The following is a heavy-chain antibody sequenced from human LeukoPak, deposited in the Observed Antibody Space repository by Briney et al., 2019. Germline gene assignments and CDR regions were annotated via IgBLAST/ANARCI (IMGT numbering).Heavy chain of an antibody. CDR1: GFTVSDNY. D-gene: IGHD2-15*01. CDR2: ISSSGSTI. V-gene: IGHV3-11*04. Sequence: GGSLRLSCVASGFTVSDNYMNWVRQAPGKGLEWVSYISSSGSTIYYADSVKGRFTISRDNAKNSLYLQMNSLRAEDTAVYYCVRDNPRCCGVVPVNIDDFWGQGTLVTVSS. J-gene: IGHJ4*02. CDR3: VRDNPRCCGVVPVNIDDF.